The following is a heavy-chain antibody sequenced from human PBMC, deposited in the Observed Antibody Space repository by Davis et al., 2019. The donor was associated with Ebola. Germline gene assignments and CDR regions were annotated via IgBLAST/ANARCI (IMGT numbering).Heavy chain of an antibody. Sequence: GESLKISCAASGFTFSGSAMHWVRQASGKGLEWVGRIRSKANSYATACAASVKGRFTISRDDSKNTAYLQMNSLRAEDTAVYYCARGRYYDSSGSDYWGQGTLVTVSS. CDR1: GFTFSGSA. J-gene: IGHJ4*02. CDR2: IRSKANSYAT. CDR3: ARGRYYDSSGSDY. D-gene: IGHD3-22*01. V-gene: IGHV3-73*01.